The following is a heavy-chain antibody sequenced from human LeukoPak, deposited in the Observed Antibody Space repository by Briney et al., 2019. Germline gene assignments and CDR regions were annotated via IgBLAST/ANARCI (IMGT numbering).Heavy chain of an antibody. Sequence: GGSLTRSCTASGLIFSTYTVNWVRHSPGKGLEWVSAIMGGGVGTYYADFVKGGFTISRENSKNTLYLKMNSLRAEDTAAYYCARGTERYREVSSFDYWGQGTLVAVSS. V-gene: IGHV3-23*01. D-gene: IGHD3-10*01. CDR1: GLIFSTYT. CDR2: IMGGGVGT. CDR3: ARGTERYREVSSFDY. J-gene: IGHJ4*02.